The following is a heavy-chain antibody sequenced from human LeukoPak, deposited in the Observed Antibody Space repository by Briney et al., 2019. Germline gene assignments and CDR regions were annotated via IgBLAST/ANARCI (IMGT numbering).Heavy chain of an antibody. CDR3: ARLPPELTTVSVGY. J-gene: IGHJ4*02. Sequence: SETLSLTCTVSGGSISSSSYYWGWIRQPPGKGLEWIGSIYYSGSTYYNPSLKSRVTISVDTSKNQFSLKLSSVTAADTAVYYCARLPPELTTVSVGYRGQGTLVTVSS. V-gene: IGHV4-39*01. D-gene: IGHD4-11*01. CDR1: GGSISSSSYY. CDR2: IYYSGST.